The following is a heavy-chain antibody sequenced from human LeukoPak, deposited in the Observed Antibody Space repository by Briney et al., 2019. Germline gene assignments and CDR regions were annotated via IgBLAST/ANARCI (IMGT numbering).Heavy chain of an antibody. J-gene: IGHJ3*01. CDR2: IVVGSGNT. CDR3: AAEGRPTVVTFRKGAVDL. CDR1: GFTFTSSA. V-gene: IGHV1-58*01. Sequence: SVKVSCKASGFTFTSSAVQWVRQARGQRLEWIGWIVVGSGNTNYAQKFQERVTITRDMSTSTVYMELSSLRFEDTAVYYCAAEGRPTVVTFRKGAVDLWGQGTMVTVSS. D-gene: IGHD4-23*01.